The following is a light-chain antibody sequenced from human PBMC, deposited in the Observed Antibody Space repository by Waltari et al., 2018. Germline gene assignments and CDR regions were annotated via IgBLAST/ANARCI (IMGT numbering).Light chain of an antibody. J-gene: IGKJ4*01. CDR1: QSVSSN. Sequence: EIVMTQSPATLSVSPGERVTLSCRPSQSVSSNLAWYQQKPGQAPRLLIYDASTRATDIPARFSGSGSGTDFTLTISSLQSEDFAVYYCQQYNNWPPLTFGGGTKVEIK. V-gene: IGKV3-15*01. CDR3: QQYNNWPPLT. CDR2: DAS.